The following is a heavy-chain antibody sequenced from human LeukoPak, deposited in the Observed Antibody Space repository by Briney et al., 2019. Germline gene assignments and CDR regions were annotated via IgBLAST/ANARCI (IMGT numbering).Heavy chain of an antibody. CDR3: AKVYSGSYYFDY. V-gene: IGHV3-30*18. Sequence: GGSLRLSCAASGFTFSSYGMHWVRQAPGKGLEWVAVISYDGSNKYYADSVKGRFTISRDNSKNTLYLQMNSLRAEDTAVYYCAKVYSGSYYFDYWGQGTLVTVSS. D-gene: IGHD1-26*01. CDR2: ISYDGSNK. J-gene: IGHJ4*02. CDR1: GFTFSSYG.